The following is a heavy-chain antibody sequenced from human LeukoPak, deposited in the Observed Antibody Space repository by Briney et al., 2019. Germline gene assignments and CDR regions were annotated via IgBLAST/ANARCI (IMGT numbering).Heavy chain of an antibody. Sequence: PGGSLRLSCAASGFTFSSYGMHWVRQAPGKGLEWVAVIWYDGSNKYYADSVKGRFTISRDNSKNTLYLQMNSLRAEDTAVYCCARDLLEVGILYGMDVWGQGTTVTVSS. CDR2: IWYDGSNK. J-gene: IGHJ6*02. CDR1: GFTFSSYG. V-gene: IGHV3-33*01. D-gene: IGHD3-3*01. CDR3: ARDLLEVGILYGMDV.